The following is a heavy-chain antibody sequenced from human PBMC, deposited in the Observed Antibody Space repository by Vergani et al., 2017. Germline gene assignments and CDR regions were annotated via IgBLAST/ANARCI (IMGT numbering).Heavy chain of an antibody. V-gene: IGHV4-34*01. Sequence: QLQLQQWGAGLLKPSETLSLTCAVYGGSFSGYYWSWIRQPPGKGLEWIGEINHSGSTNYNPSLKSRVTISVDTSKNQFSLKLSSVTAADTAVYYCARQYYDFWSGPNWFDPWGQGTLVTVSS. CDR1: GGSFSGYY. CDR3: ARQYYDFWSGPNWFDP. D-gene: IGHD3-3*01. CDR2: INHSGST. J-gene: IGHJ5*02.